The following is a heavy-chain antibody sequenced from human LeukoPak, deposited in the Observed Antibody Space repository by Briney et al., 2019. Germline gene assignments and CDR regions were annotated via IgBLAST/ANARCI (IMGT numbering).Heavy chain of an antibody. Sequence: GGSLRLSCAASGFTFSSYGMHWVRQAPGKGLEWVAVISYDGSHKYYADSVKGRFTISRDNSKNTLYLQMNSLRAEDTALYYCAKALNGVCDAFDIWGQGTIVTVSS. CDR1: GFTFSSYG. CDR2: ISYDGSHK. J-gene: IGHJ3*02. CDR3: AKALNGVCDAFDI. V-gene: IGHV3-30*18.